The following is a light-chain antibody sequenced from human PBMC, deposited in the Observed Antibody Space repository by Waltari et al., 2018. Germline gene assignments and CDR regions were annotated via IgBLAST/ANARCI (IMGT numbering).Light chain of an antibody. J-gene: IGLJ3*02. Sequence: QSALTQPASVSGSPGQSVTISCTGSSRDVATSKFVSWYQQHPGKVPKLMIYEVSNRPSGVSNRFPGAKSGNTASRTISGLQAEDEADYYCTSYTTSTTWVFGGGTKLTVL. CDR3: TSYTTSTTWV. CDR2: EVS. V-gene: IGLV2-14*01. CDR1: SRDVATSKF.